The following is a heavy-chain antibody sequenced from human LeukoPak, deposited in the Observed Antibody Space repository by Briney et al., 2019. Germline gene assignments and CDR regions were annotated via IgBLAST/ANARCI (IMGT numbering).Heavy chain of an antibody. Sequence: GGSLRLSCAASGFTFSSYEMNWVRKAPGKGWDWVSTIGSSGNTIDYADSVKGRFTISRDNAKNSLYLHMNSLRAEDTAVYYCARELERRAPYYYYNMDVWGQGTTVTVSS. V-gene: IGHV3-48*03. CDR1: GFTFSSYE. CDR2: IGSSGNTI. D-gene: IGHD1-1*01. CDR3: ARELERRAPYYYYNMDV. J-gene: IGHJ6*02.